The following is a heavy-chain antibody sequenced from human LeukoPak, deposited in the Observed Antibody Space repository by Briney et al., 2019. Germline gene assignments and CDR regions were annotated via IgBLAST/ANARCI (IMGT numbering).Heavy chain of an antibody. CDR1: GFTFSSYA. V-gene: IGHV3-30-3*01. CDR2: ISYDGSNK. D-gene: IGHD2-8*02. CDR3: ANGGVGISASIFDY. J-gene: IGHJ4*02. Sequence: PGGSLRLSCAASGFTFSSYAMHWVRQAPGKGLEWVAVISYDGSNKYYADSVKGRFTISRDNSKNTLYLQMNSLRAEDTAVYYCANGGVGISASIFDYWGQGTLVTVSS.